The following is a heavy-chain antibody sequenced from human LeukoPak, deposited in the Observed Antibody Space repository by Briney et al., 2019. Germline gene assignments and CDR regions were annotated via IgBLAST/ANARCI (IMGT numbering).Heavy chain of an antibody. D-gene: IGHD5-18*01. CDR1: GASMSSHY. V-gene: IGHV4-59*11. CDR3: ATIRRGSIYGYFDF. J-gene: IGHJ4*02. Sequence: SGTLSLTCTVSGASMSSHYWSWLRQPPGKGLEWIGYLLDSWRTKDNPSLQSRVTLSADTSKNQFSLRLTSVTAADTAVYYCATIRRGSIYGYFDFWGQGILVTVSS. CDR2: LLDSWRT.